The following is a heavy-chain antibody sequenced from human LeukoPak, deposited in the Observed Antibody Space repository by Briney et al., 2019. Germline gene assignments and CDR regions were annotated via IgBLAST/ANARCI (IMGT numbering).Heavy chain of an antibody. CDR3: ARDKSDYGSLSYYFDY. J-gene: IGHJ4*02. CDR2: IYNSGST. CDR1: GXSISSNY. Sequence: SETLSLTCTVSGXSISSNYGSWIRQPPGKGLEWIGYIYNSGSTKYSPSLKSRVTISVDTSKNQVSLKLSSVTAADTAVYYCARDKSDYGSLSYYFDYWGQGILVTVSS. V-gene: IGHV4-59*01. D-gene: IGHD3-10*01.